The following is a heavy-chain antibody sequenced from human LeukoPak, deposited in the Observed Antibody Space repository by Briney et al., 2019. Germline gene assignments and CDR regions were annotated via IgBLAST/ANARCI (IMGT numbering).Heavy chain of an antibody. CDR1: GYTFTSYD. J-gene: IGHJ2*01. V-gene: IGHV1-8*01. D-gene: IGHD1-26*01. CDR2: MNPNSGNT. Sequence: ASVKVSCKASGYTFTSYDINWVRQATGQGLEWMGWMNPNSGNTGYAQKFQGRVTMTRNTSISTAYMELSSLRSEDTAVYYCARSNIVGATTSEWYFDLWGRGTLVTVSS. CDR3: ARSNIVGATTSEWYFDL.